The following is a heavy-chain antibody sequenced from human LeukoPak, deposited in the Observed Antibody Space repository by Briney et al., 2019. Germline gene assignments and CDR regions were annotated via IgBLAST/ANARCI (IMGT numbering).Heavy chain of an antibody. Sequence: GGSLRPSCAASGFTFSGYWMTWVRQAPGKGLEWVSYISSSGSTIYYADSVKGRFTVSRDNAKNSLYLQMNSLRAEDTAVYYCAELGITMIGGVWGKGTTVTISS. J-gene: IGHJ6*04. D-gene: IGHD3-10*02. CDR2: ISSSGSTI. CDR1: GFTFSGYW. CDR3: AELGITMIGGV. V-gene: IGHV3-48*04.